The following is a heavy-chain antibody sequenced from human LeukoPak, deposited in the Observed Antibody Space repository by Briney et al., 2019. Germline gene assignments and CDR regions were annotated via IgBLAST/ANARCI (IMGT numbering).Heavy chain of an antibody. CDR2: INPSGGST. V-gene: IGHV1-46*01. D-gene: IGHD3-22*01. CDR1: GYTFTSYY. CDR3: ARGSEYYYDSSGYTLIL. Sequence: ASVKVFCKASGYTFTSYYMHWVRQAPGQGLEWMGIINPSGGSTSYAQKFQGRVTMTRDTSTSTVYMELSSLRSEDTAVYYCARGSEYYYDSSGYTLILWGQGTLVTVSS. J-gene: IGHJ4*02.